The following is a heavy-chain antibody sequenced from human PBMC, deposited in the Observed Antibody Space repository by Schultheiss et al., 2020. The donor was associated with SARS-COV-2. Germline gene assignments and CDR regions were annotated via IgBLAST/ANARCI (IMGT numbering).Heavy chain of an antibody. CDR2: ISGNGAGT. CDR1: GFTFDSYA. CDR3: VKGSGRFYVYYGMDV. V-gene: IGHV3-64D*06. D-gene: IGHD1-26*01. Sequence: GGSLRLSCAASGFTFDSYAMHWVRQAPGKGLEYVSGISGNGAGTYYAESVKGRFTISRDNSKNTLSLQMSSLRVEDTAVYYCVKGSGRFYVYYGMDVWGQGTTVTVSS. J-gene: IGHJ6*02.